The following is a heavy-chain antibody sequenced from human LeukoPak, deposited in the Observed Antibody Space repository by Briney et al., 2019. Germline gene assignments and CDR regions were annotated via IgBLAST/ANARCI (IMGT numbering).Heavy chain of an antibody. CDR3: AREGPVVPAAINMDV. D-gene: IGHD2-2*01. V-gene: IGHV1-46*01. Sequence: ASVKVSCKASGYTFTSYYMHWVRQAPGQGLEWMGIINPSGGSTSYAQKLQGRVTMTRDMSTSTVYMELSSLRSEDTAVYYCAREGPVVPAAINMDVWGKGTTVSVSS. CDR2: INPSGGST. J-gene: IGHJ6*03. CDR1: GYTFTSYY.